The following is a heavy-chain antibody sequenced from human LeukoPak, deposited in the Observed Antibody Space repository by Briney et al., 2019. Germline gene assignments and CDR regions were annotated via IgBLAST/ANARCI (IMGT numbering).Heavy chain of an antibody. D-gene: IGHD3-10*01. V-gene: IGHV3-23*01. Sequence: GGSLRLSCAASGFTFSSYGMHWVRQAPGKGLEWVSAIGGSGRSTYYADSVRGRFTISRDNSKNTLYLQMNSLRAEDTAIYYCAKDPMVRGATYDYWGQGTLVTVSS. CDR3: AKDPMVRGATYDY. CDR2: IGGSGRST. J-gene: IGHJ4*02. CDR1: GFTFSSYG.